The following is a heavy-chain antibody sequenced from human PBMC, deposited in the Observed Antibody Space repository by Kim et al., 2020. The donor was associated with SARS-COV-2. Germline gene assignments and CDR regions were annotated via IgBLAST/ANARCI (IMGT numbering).Heavy chain of an antibody. Sequence: SETLSLTCAVYGGSLSGYFWSWIRQPPGKGLEWVGEINDSGYTKYNSSLTSRLSISVDTSKNQLPLRLTSVTAADTAMYFCSKGRSTSLGDPTLGGAWGQGTLVSLSA. V-gene: IGHV4-34*01. CDR2: INDSGYT. D-gene: IGHD3-16*01. CDR1: GGSLSGYF. J-gene: IGHJ5*02. CDR3: SKGRSTSLGDPTLGGA.